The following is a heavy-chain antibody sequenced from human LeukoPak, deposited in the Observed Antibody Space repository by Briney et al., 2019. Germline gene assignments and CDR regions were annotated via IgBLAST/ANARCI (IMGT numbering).Heavy chain of an antibody. CDR2: INPNSGGT. Sequence: ASVRVSCKASGYTFTGYYMHWVRQAPGQGLEWMGWINPNSGGTNYAQKFQGRVTMTRDTSISTAYMELSRLRSDDTAVYYCARLFPSLLWFGELNWFDPWGQGTLVTVSS. J-gene: IGHJ5*02. V-gene: IGHV1-2*02. CDR1: GYTFTGYY. D-gene: IGHD3-10*01. CDR3: ARLFPSLLWFGELNWFDP.